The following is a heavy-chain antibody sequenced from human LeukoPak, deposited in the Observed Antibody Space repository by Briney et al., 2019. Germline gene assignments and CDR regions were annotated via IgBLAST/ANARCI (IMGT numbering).Heavy chain of an antibody. Sequence: SETLSLTCTVSGGSISSGSYYWDWIRQPPGRGLEWIGEINHSGSTNYNPSLKSRVTISVDTSKNQFSLKLSSVTAADTAVYYCARMLKPMVRGVIGYWGQGTLVTVSS. CDR2: INHSGST. D-gene: IGHD3-10*01. V-gene: IGHV4-39*07. CDR1: GGSISSGSYY. CDR3: ARMLKPMVRGVIGY. J-gene: IGHJ4*02.